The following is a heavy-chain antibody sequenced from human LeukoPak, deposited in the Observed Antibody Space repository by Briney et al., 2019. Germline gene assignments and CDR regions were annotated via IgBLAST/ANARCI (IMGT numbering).Heavy chain of an antibody. V-gene: IGHV3-23*01. D-gene: IGHD6-6*01. CDR1: GFTFSSYA. J-gene: IGHJ4*02. CDR2: ISGSGGST. Sequence: GGSLRLSCAASGFTFSSYAMSWVRQAPGKGLEWVSAISGSGGSTYYADSVKGRFTISRDNSKNTLYLQMNSLRAEDTAVYYCAKYRVRLYSSSPFDYWGQGTLVTVSS. CDR3: AKYRVRLYSSSPFDY.